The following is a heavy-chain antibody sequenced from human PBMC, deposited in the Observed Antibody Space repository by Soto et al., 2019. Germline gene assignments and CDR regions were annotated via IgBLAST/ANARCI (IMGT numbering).Heavy chain of an antibody. Sequence: GGSLRLSCAASGFTFSSYSMNWVRQAPGKGLEWVSSISSSSSYIYYADSVKGRFTISRDNAKNSLYLQMNSLRAEDTAVYYCAREGEGYYDSSGPFDYWGQGTLVTVSS. V-gene: IGHV3-21*01. CDR2: ISSSSSYI. J-gene: IGHJ4*02. D-gene: IGHD3-22*01. CDR3: AREGEGYYDSSGPFDY. CDR1: GFTFSSYS.